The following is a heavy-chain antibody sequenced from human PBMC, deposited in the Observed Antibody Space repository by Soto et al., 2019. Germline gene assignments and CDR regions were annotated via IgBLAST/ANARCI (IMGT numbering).Heavy chain of an antibody. CDR3: ALTTVTTRDAFDI. CDR1: GDSVSINSAA. V-gene: IGHV6-1*01. CDR2: TYYRSKWYN. D-gene: IGHD4-17*01. Sequence: SQTLSLTCAISGDSVSINSAAWNWIRQSPSRGLEWLGRTYYRSKWYNDYAVSVNSRITINPDTSKNQFSLQLNSVTPEDTAVYYCALTTVTTRDAFDIWGQGTMVTVSS. J-gene: IGHJ3*02.